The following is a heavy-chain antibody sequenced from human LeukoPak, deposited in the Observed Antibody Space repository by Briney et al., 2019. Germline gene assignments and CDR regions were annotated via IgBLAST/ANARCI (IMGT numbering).Heavy chain of an antibody. CDR2: ISYDGSNK. Sequence: GGSLRLSCAASGFTFSSYAMDWIRQAPGKGLEWVAVISYDGSNKYYADSVKGRFTISRDNSKNTLYLQMNSLRTEDTAVYYCARPYGGYVDYYFDYWGQGTLVTVSS. J-gene: IGHJ4*02. D-gene: IGHD5-12*01. CDR1: GFTFSSYA. V-gene: IGHV3-30-3*01. CDR3: ARPYGGYVDYYFDY.